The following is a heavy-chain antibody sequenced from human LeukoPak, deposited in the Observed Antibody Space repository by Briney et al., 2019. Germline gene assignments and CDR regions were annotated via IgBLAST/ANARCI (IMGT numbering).Heavy chain of an antibody. Sequence: SETLSLTCTVSGGSISRYYWNWIRQPPGERLEWIGWIHYSGSTAYNPSLESRVTMSVDTSKNRISLKTTSVTAADTATYYCARWGYFDSSGYFVVDYWGQGALVTVSS. CDR2: IHYSGST. J-gene: IGHJ4*02. CDR1: GGSISRYY. D-gene: IGHD3-22*01. CDR3: ARWGYFDSSGYFVVDY. V-gene: IGHV4-59*01.